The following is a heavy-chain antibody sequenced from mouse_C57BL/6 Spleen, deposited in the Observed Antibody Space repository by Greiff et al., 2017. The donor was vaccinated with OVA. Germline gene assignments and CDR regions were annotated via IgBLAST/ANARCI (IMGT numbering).Heavy chain of an antibody. J-gene: IGHJ3*01. D-gene: IGHD1-1*01. CDR3: ARSGCSSPAWFAY. CDR2: LYPRSGNN. CDR1: GYTFTSYG. Sequence: VQLQQSGAELARPGASVKLSCKASGYTFTSYGISWVKQRTGKGLEWIGELYPRSGNNYYNEKFKGEATLTVDKSSSTAYMELLSLTSEDSAVYFCARSGCSSPAWFAYWGQGTLVTVSA. V-gene: IGHV1-81*01.